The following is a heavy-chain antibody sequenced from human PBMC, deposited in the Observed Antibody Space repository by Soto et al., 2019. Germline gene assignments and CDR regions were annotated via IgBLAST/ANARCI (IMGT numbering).Heavy chain of an antibody. J-gene: IGHJ6*02. CDR2: IIPIFGTA. V-gene: IGHV1-69*13. CDR3: ARPLGGSPKKKRDSSSLESYYYDGMDV. Sequence: SVKVSCKASGGTFSSYAISWVRQAPGQGLEWMGGIIPIFGTANYAQKFQGRVTITADESTSTAYMELSSLRSEDTAVYYCARPLGGSPKKKRDSSSLESYYYDGMDVWGQETTVTVSS. CDR1: GGTFSSYA. D-gene: IGHD6-6*01.